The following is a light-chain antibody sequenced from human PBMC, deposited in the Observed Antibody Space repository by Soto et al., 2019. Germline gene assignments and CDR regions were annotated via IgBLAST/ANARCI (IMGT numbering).Light chain of an antibody. CDR3: CSYTSSTLYV. Sequence: QSALTQPASVSGSPGQSITISCTGTSSDVGAYNYVSWYQQHPGKAPKLMIYDVSHRPSGVSDRFSGSKSGNTASLTISWLQAEDEADYYCCSYTSSTLYVFGAGTKLTVL. V-gene: IGLV2-14*01. J-gene: IGLJ1*01. CDR1: SSDVGAYNY. CDR2: DVS.